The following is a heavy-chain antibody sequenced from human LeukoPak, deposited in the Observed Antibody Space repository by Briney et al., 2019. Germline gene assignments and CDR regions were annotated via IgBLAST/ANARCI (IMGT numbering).Heavy chain of an antibody. CDR1: GYTFIAYY. CDR3: AKVREVGTNIEVVVVDTSGAFDM. V-gene: IGHV1-2*02. J-gene: IGHJ3*02. D-gene: IGHD2-15*01. CDR2: INPSSGGT. Sequence: ASVKVSCRASGYTFIAYYMHWVRQAPGQGLEWMGWINPSSGGTNYAQKFQGRVTLTRDTSISTSYMELSSLRSDDTAVYFCAKVREVGTNIEVVVVDTSGAFDMWGQGTMVTVSS.